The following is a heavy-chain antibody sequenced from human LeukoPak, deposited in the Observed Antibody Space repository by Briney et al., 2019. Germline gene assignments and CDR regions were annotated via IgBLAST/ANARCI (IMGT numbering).Heavy chain of an antibody. J-gene: IGHJ4*02. V-gene: IGHV3-30*04. CDR3: ATNYYDSSGYYYVPYY. CDR1: GFTFSSYA. D-gene: IGHD3-22*01. Sequence: RSGGSLRLSFAASGFTFSSYAMHWVRQAPGKGLELVAVISYDGSNKYYADCVKGRFTISRDNSKHTLYLQMNSLRAEDTAVYYCATNYYDSSGYYYVPYYWGQGTLVTVSS. CDR2: ISYDGSNK.